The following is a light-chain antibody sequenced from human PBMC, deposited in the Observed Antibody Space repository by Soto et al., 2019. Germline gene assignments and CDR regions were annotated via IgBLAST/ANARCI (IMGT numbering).Light chain of an antibody. CDR2: KAS. Sequence: FQMTQSPSTLSASVGDRVSITCRASQTIFSWLVWYQQKPGKAPKLLIYKASSLESGVPSRYSGSGSGTEFTLTISGLQPDDFATYFCQQYNSYPYSFGQGTKLEIK. J-gene: IGKJ2*03. CDR1: QTIFSW. V-gene: IGKV1-5*03. CDR3: QQYNSYPYS.